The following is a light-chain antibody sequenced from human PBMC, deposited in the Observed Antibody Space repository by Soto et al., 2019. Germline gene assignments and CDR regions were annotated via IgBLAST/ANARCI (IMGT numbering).Light chain of an antibody. V-gene: IGKV4-1*01. CDR2: WAS. J-gene: IGKJ5*01. CDR3: QQYYDTPVT. CDR1: QSIFYSSNNKNF. Sequence: DIVMTQSPDSLAVSMCERATINCKSSQSIFYSSNNKNFLAWYQQKPGQPPKMLIYWASTRESGVPDRFSGSESGTDFTLTISSLQDEDVAVYYCQQYYDTPVTFGQGTRLEIK.